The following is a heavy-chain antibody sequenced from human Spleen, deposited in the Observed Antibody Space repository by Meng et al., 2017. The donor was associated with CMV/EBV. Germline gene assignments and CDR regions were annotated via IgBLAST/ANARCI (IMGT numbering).Heavy chain of an antibody. CDR1: GGSISGSSYY. V-gene: IGHV4-39*01. CDR3: ARPYNWNYDWFDP. CDR2: IYYTGST. D-gene: IGHD1-7*01. Sequence: GSGGSISGSSYYWGWIRQPPGKGLEWIGSIYYTGSTYYNPSLKSRVTISVDTSRNQFSLKLSSVTAADTALYYCARPYNWNYDWFDPWGQGTLVTVSS. J-gene: IGHJ5*02.